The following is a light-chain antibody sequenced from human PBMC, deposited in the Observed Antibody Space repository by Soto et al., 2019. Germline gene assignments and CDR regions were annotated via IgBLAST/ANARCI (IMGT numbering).Light chain of an antibody. CDR2: AAF. CDR1: QGVNSG. J-gene: IGKJ4*01. V-gene: IGKV1-9*01. Sequence: DIQLTQSPSFLSASVGDRVTITCRASQGVNSGLAWYQQKPGKAPKLLIYAAFTLQSGVPSRFSGSGSGADFSLTISSLQPEDSAIYYCQQLKSYPVIFGGGTKVDIK. CDR3: QQLKSYPVI.